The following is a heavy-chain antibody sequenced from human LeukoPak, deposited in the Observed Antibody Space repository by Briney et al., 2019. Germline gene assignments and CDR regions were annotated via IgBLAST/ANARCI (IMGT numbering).Heavy chain of an antibody. CDR2: ISGSGVSA. CDR3: AKDLFGDWTALHV. D-gene: IGHD3-10*02. V-gene: IGHV3-23*01. CDR1: GLVFDTYA. J-gene: IGHJ3*01. Sequence: GGSLRLSCAASGLVFDTYAINWVRQAPGKGLQWVSLISGSGVSADYSDSVRGRFSISRDNSKNTVYLQMNSLGGNDTAVYWCAKDLFGDWTALHVWGRGTVVTVSS.